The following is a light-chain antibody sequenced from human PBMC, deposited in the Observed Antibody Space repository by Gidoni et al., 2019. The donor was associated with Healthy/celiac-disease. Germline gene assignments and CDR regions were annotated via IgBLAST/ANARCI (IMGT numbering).Light chain of an antibody. CDR3: QQFNNYPCS. CDR1: QGISSA. V-gene: IGKV1D-13*01. J-gene: IGKJ2*04. CDR2: GAS. Sequence: AIQLTQSPSSLSASVGDRVTITCRASQGISSALAWYQQKPGKAPKLLIYGASSLESGVPSRFSGSGFGTDFTLTISSLQPEDIATYYCQQFNNYPCSFGQGTKLEIK.